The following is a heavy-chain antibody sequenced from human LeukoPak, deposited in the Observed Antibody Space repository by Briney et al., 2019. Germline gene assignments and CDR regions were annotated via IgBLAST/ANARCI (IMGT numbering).Heavy chain of an antibody. V-gene: IGHV3-7*01. CDR3: ARDRAFDI. CDR1: GFTVSSNY. CDR2: IKQDGSEK. J-gene: IGHJ3*02. Sequence: GGSLRLSCAASGFTVSSNYMTWVRQAPGKGLEWVANIKQDGSEKYYVDSVKGRFTISRDDAKNSLYLQTNSLRAEDTAVYYCARDRAFDIWGQGTMVTVSS.